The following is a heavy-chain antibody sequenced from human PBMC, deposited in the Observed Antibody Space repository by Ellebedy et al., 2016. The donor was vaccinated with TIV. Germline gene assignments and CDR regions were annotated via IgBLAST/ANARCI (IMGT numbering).Heavy chain of an antibody. D-gene: IGHD4-17*01. CDR1: GYTFTSYD. V-gene: IGHV1-8*01. CDR3: ATAYGDYVHDAFDI. Sequence: AASVKVSCKASGYTFTSYDIYWVRQATGQGLEWMGWMNPHSGNTGHAQNFQGRVTMTRNTSISTAYMELSSLRSEDTAVYYCATAYGDYVHDAFDIWGQGTMVTVSS. CDR2: MNPHSGNT. J-gene: IGHJ3*02.